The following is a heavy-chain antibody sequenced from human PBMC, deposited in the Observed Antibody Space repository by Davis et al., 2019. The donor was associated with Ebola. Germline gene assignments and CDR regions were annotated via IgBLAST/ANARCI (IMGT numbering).Heavy chain of an antibody. CDR1: GFTLSYYG. Sequence: GESLKISCATSGFTLSYYGMHWVRQSPGKGLEWVAVIWHDGSNKYYADSVKGRFTISRDNSKNALYLQMTSLRAEDTAVYYCGGDRAMFRVGLIDYWGQGTLVTVSS. CDR3: GGDRAMFRVGLIDY. D-gene: IGHD3-10*01. J-gene: IGHJ4*02. V-gene: IGHV3-33*01. CDR2: IWHDGSNK.